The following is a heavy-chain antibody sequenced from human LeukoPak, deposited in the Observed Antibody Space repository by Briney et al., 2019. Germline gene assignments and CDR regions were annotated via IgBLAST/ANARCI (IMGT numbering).Heavy chain of an antibody. V-gene: IGHV4-4*07. D-gene: IGHD3-10*01. J-gene: IGHJ5*02. Sequence: KPSETLSLTCTVSGGSISSYYGSWIRQPAGKRLEGIGRIYTSGSTNYNPSLKSRVTMSVDTSKNQFSLKLSSVTAADTAVYYCARDSPELALRRAINWFDAWGQGTLVTVSS. CDR3: ARDSPELALRRAINWFDA. CDR2: IYTSGST. CDR1: GGSISSYY.